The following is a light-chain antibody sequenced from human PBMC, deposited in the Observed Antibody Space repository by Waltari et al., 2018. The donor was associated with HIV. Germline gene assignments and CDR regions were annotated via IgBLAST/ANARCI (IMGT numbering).Light chain of an antibody. CDR1: QSVLYSSNNKNY. Sequence: DIVMTQSPDSLAVSMGAKATSNCKSSQSVLYSSNNKNYLAWYQQKPGQPPKLLIYWAATRESGVPDRFSGSGSGTDFTLTISSLQAEDVAVYYCQQYYSTPPYSFGQGTKLEIK. J-gene: IGKJ2*03. V-gene: IGKV4-1*01. CDR3: QQYYSTPPYS. CDR2: WAA.